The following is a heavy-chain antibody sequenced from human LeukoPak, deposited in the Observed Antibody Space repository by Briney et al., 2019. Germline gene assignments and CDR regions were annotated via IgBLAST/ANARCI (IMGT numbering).Heavy chain of an antibody. D-gene: IGHD4-23*01. Sequence: EASVKVSCKASGGTFSSYAISWVRQAPGQGLEWMGGIIPIFGTANYAQKFQGRVTITADESTSTAYMELSSLRSEDTAVYYCATTTTVVTPSRFDYWGQGTLVTVSS. CDR1: GGTFSSYA. CDR2: IIPIFGTA. V-gene: IGHV1-69*13. CDR3: ATTTTVVTPSRFDY. J-gene: IGHJ4*02.